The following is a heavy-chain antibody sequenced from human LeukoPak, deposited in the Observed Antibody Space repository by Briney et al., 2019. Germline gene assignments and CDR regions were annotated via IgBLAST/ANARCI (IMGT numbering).Heavy chain of an antibody. Sequence: SETLSLSCTVSGGSISSYYWSWIRQPPGKGLEWIGYIYYRGSTNYNPSLKSRVTISVDTSKNQFSLRLTSVTAADTAMYYCASRTYYGSGPDYWGQGTLVTVSS. CDR3: ASRTYYGSGPDY. CDR1: GGSISSYY. V-gene: IGHV4-59*01. J-gene: IGHJ4*02. CDR2: IYYRGST. D-gene: IGHD3-10*01.